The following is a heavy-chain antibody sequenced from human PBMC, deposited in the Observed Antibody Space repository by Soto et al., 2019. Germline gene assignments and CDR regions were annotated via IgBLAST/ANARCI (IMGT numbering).Heavy chain of an antibody. J-gene: IGHJ6*02. CDR1: GFTFSSYS. V-gene: IGHV3-21*01. Sequence: GGSLRLSCAASGFTFSSYSMNWVHQAPGKGLEWVSSISSSSSYIYYADSVKGRFTISRDNAKNSLYLQMNSLRAEDTAVYSCARDLFRRDTTMVNYSYGMDVWGQGTTVTVSS. CDR3: ARDLFRRDTTMVNYSYGMDV. CDR2: ISSSSSYI. D-gene: IGHD5-18*01.